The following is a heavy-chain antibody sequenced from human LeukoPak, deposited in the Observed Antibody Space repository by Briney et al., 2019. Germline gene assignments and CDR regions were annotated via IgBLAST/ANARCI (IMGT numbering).Heavy chain of an antibody. V-gene: IGHV3-21*01. D-gene: IGHD5-18*01. Sequence: KPGGSLRLSCAASGFTFSSYSMNWVRQAPGKGLEWVSSISSSSSYIYYADSVKGRFTISRDNAKNSLYLQMNSLRAEDTAVYYCARAATGYNYGYYYWGQGTLVTVSS. CDR1: GFTFSSYS. J-gene: IGHJ4*02. CDR2: ISSSSSYI. CDR3: ARAATGYNYGYYY.